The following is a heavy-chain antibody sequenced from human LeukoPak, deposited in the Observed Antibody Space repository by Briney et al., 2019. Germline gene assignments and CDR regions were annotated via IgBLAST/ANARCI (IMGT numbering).Heavy chain of an antibody. Sequence: SETLSLTCTVYGGSFSGYYWSWIRQPPGKGLEWIGEINHSGSTNYNPSLKSRVTISVDTSKNQFSLKLRSVTAAATAVYYCARAGYSYRNMDVWGKGTTVTVSS. J-gene: IGHJ6*03. CDR3: ARAGYSYRNMDV. CDR2: INHSGST. CDR1: GGSFSGYY. V-gene: IGHV4-34*01. D-gene: IGHD5-18*01.